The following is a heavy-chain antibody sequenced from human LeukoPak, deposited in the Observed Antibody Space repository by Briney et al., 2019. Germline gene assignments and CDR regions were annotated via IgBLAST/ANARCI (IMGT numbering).Heavy chain of an antibody. D-gene: IGHD6-6*01. V-gene: IGHV4-39*07. CDR1: GGSIITSGSY. Sequence: SETLSFTCTVSGGSIITSGSYWAWIRQPPGKGLEWIGSIYYSGNTYNPSLKSRVTISVDTSKNQFSLNLTSVNAADTAVYYCARVMAARREDLNWFDPWGQGTLVTVSS. CDR3: ARVMAARREDLNWFDP. J-gene: IGHJ5*02. CDR2: IYYSGNT.